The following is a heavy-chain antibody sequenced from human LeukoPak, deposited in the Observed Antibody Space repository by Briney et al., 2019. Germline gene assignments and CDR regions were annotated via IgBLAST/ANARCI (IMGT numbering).Heavy chain of an antibody. Sequence: ASVKVSCKASGYTFTSYDINWVRQATGQGLEWMGWTNPNSGNTGYAQKFQGRVTMTRNTSISTAYMELSSLRSEDTAVYYCARGTLITMIVVVTGAGSYYGMDVWGQGTTVTVSS. V-gene: IGHV1-8*01. CDR2: TNPNSGNT. D-gene: IGHD3-22*01. J-gene: IGHJ6*02. CDR1: GYTFTSYD. CDR3: ARGTLITMIVVVTGAGSYYGMDV.